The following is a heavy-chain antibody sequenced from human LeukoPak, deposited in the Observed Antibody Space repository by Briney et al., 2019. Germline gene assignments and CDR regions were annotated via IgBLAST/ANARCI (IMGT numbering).Heavy chain of an antibody. D-gene: IGHD3-10*02. CDR2: ISTSGSTT. CDR3: ARGALHVFDY. V-gene: IGHV3-48*03. CDR1: GFTFSDYE. J-gene: IGHJ4*02. Sequence: PGESLRLSCAASGFTFSDYEINWVRQAPGKGLEWISCISTSGSTTYYADSVKGRFTISRDNAKNSLFLQMNTLTAEDTAVYYCARGALHVFDYWGQGTPVTVSS.